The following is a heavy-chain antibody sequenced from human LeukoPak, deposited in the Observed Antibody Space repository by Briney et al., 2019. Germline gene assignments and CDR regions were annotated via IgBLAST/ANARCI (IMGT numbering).Heavy chain of an antibody. Sequence: RGESLKISCKGSEYSFTSYWIAWVRQMPGRGLDWMGIIYPGDSDTRYSPSFQGQVTISADKSISTAYLQWSSLKASDTAMYYCARSVSGSSWYGGYWGQGTLVTVSS. J-gene: IGHJ4*02. V-gene: IGHV5-51*01. CDR3: ARSVSGSSWYGGY. CDR1: EYSFTSYW. CDR2: IYPGDSDT. D-gene: IGHD6-13*01.